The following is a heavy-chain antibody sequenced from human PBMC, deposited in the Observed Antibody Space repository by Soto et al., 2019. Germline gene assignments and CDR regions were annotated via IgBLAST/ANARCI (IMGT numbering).Heavy chain of an antibody. CDR2: VSYDGSNK. V-gene: IGHV3-30*18. Sequence: QVQLVESGGGVVQPGGSLRLSCAAAEFTFSNYGMHWVRQAPGKGLEWVAVVSYDGSNKYYGDSVKGRFTISRDNSKNTLYLQMKRLRAEDTAVYYCAKAEWELAYYFYYYGMDVWGQGTTVTVSS. CDR3: AKAEWELAYYFYYYGMDV. D-gene: IGHD1-26*01. J-gene: IGHJ6*02. CDR1: EFTFSNYG.